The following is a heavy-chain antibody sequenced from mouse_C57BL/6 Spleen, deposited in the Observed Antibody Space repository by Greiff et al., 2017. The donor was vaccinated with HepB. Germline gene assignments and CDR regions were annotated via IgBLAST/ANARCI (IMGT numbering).Heavy chain of an antibody. D-gene: IGHD1-1*01. V-gene: IGHV1-53*01. Sequence: QVQLQQPGTELVKPGASVKLSCKASGYTFTSYWMHWVKQRPGQGLEWIGNINPSNGGTNYNEKFKSKATLTVDKSSSTAYMQLSSLTSEDTAVYYCARETIYYYEYYAMDYWGQGTSVTVSS. CDR2: INPSNGGT. CDR3: ARETIYYYEYYAMDY. J-gene: IGHJ4*01. CDR1: GYTFTSYW.